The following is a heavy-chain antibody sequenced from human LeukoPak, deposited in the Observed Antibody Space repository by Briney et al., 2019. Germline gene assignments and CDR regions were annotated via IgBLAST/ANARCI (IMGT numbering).Heavy chain of an antibody. V-gene: IGHV3-21*01. CDR1: GFTFSSYS. J-gene: IGHJ5*02. D-gene: IGHD3-10*01. CDR3: ARDLSMVRGTARDP. Sequence: GGSLRLSCAASGFTFSSYSMNWVRQAPGKGLEWVSSISSSSSYIYYADSVKGRFTISRDNAKNSLYLQMNSLRAEDTAVYYCARDLSMVRGTARDPWGQGTLVTVSS. CDR2: ISSSSSYI.